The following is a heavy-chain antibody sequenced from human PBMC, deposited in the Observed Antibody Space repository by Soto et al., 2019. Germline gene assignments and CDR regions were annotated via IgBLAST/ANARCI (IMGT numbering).Heavy chain of an antibody. CDR3: ARGPSDYDFWSGYKGYYYYGMDV. V-gene: IGHV4-59*01. J-gene: IGHJ6*02. CDR2: IYYSGST. D-gene: IGHD3-3*01. Sequence: QVQLQESGPGLVKPSETLSLTCTVSGGSISSYYWSWIRQPPGKGLEWIGYIYYSGSTNYNPSLKSRVTISVDTAKNQFSLKLSSVTAADTAVYYCARGPSDYDFWSGYKGYYYYGMDVWGQGTTVTVSS. CDR1: GGSISSYY.